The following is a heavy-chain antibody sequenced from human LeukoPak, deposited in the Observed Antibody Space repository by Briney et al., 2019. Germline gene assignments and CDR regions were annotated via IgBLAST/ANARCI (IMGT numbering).Heavy chain of an antibody. CDR2: IYYSGST. CDR1: GGSISSSSYY. CDR3: ARQGNSYGPDYYYYYYMDV. Sequence: NPSETLSLTCTVSGGSISSSSYYWGWLRQPPGKGLEWFGSIYYSGSTYYSPSLKSRVTISGDTSQNPLSLKLSSVTAADTAVYYCARQGNSYGPDYYYYYYMDVWGKGTTVTISS. D-gene: IGHD5-18*01. V-gene: IGHV4-39*01. J-gene: IGHJ6*03.